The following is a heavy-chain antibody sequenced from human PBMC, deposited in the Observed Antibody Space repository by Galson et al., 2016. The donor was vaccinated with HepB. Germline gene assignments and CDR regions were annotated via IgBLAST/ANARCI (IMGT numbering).Heavy chain of an antibody. V-gene: IGHV3-53*01. Sequence: SLRLSCATPGFTVTHDYMTWVRQAPGKGLVWVSLIYGSDNTYYADSVKGRFTISRDISKSTLFLQMNSLRAEDTAVYYCAIVGGSSYGLRSDPLDIWGQGTMVTVSS. CDR1: GFTVTHDY. D-gene: IGHD5-18*01. CDR2: IYGSDNT. J-gene: IGHJ3*02. CDR3: AIVGGSSYGLRSDPLDI.